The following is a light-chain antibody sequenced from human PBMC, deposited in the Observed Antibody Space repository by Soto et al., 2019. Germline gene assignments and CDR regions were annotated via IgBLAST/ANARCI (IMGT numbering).Light chain of an antibody. J-gene: IGKJ4*01. CDR1: LGISSY. V-gene: IGKV1-9*01. Sequence: IQLTQSPSSLSASVGDRVTITCRASLGISSYLAWYQQKPGKAPKLLIYAASTLQSGVPSRFSGSGSGTDFPLTTSSLQPEDFATYSCQQLNTYPVTFGGGTKVEIK. CDR3: QQLNTYPVT. CDR2: AAS.